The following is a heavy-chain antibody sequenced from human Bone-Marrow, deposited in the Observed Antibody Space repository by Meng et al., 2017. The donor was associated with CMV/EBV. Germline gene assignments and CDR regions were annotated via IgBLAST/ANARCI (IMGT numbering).Heavy chain of an antibody. J-gene: IGHJ4*02. V-gene: IGHV3-21*01. CDR2: ISSSSSYI. CDR3: ARDPRAYFDY. Sequence: GESLKISCAASGFTFSSYAMHWVRQAPGKGLEWVSSISSSSSYIYYADSVKGRFTISRDNAKNSLYLQMNSLRAEDTAVYYCARDPRAYFDYWGQGTLVTVSS. CDR1: GFTFSSYA.